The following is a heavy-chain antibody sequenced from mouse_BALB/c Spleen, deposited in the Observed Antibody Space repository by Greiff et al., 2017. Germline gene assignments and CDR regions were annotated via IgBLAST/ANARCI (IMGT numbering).Heavy chain of an antibody. D-gene: IGHD2-4*01. CDR3: ARTMTTEGFAY. V-gene: IGHV1S41*01. CDR2: IAPGSGST. CDR1: GYTFTSYW. Sequence: DLVKPGASVKLSCKASGYTFTSYWINWIKQRPGQGLEWIGRIAPGSGSTYYNEMFKGKATLTVDTSSSTAYIQLSSLSSEDSAVYFCARTMTTEGFAYWGQGTLVTDSA. J-gene: IGHJ3*01.